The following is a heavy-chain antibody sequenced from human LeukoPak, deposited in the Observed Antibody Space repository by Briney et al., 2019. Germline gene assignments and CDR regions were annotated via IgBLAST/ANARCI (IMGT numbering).Heavy chain of an antibody. D-gene: IGHD6-19*01. CDR1: GFTFSSYS. V-gene: IGHV3-21*01. J-gene: IGHJ4*02. CDR2: ISSSSNYI. CDR3: ARYRMGGIAVAGFDY. Sequence: GVSLTLSCAASGFTFSSYSMNWVRQAPGRGLEWVSYISSSSNYIYYADSVKGRLTISRDNTKNSLYLQMNSLRAEDTAVYYCARYRMGGIAVAGFDYWGQGTLVTVSS.